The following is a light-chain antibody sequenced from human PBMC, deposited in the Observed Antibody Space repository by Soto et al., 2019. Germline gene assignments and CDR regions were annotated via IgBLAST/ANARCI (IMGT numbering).Light chain of an antibody. CDR1: QGLNSAY. CDR2: GAS. V-gene: IGKV3-20*01. Sequence: EIVLTQSPGTLSLSPGERAALSCRASQGLNSAYLAWYQQKPGQAPRLLIYGASRRDSGSPDRFSGSGSGTDFTLTISRLEPEDFAVYFCQQYGDSPWTFGQGTKVDIK. CDR3: QQYGDSPWT. J-gene: IGKJ1*01.